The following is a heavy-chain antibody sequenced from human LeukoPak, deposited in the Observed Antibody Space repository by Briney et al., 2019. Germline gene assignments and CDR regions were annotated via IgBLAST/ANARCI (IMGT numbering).Heavy chain of an antibody. CDR3: ARIYYYYYYMDV. V-gene: IGHV4-39*07. Sequence: SETLSLTCTVSGGSISSSSHYWGWIRQPPGKGLEWIGSIYYSGSTYYNPSLKSRVTISVDTSKNQFSLKLSSVTAADTAVYYCARIYYYYYYMDVWGKGTTVTVSS. J-gene: IGHJ6*03. CDR2: IYYSGST. CDR1: GGSISSSSHY.